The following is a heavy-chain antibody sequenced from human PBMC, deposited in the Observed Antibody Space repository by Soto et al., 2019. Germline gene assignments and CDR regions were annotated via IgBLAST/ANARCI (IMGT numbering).Heavy chain of an antibody. D-gene: IGHD3-3*01. Sequence: PGESLKISCKGSGYSFTSYWIGWVRQMPRKGLEWMGIIYPGDSDTRYSPSFQGQVTISADKSISTAYLQWSSLKASDTAMYYCARDTRGTIFGVVIYPPTYYFDYWGQGTLVTVSS. CDR1: GYSFTSYW. J-gene: IGHJ4*02. CDR2: IYPGDSDT. V-gene: IGHV5-51*01. CDR3: ARDTRGTIFGVVIYPPTYYFDY.